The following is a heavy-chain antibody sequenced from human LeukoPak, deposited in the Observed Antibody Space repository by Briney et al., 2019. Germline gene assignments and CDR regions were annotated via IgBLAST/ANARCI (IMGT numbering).Heavy chain of an antibody. D-gene: IGHD2-8*01. J-gene: IGHJ3*02. CDR2: MYIGGST. CDR1: GFSVSRNY. CDR3: AKDSDVYGIESPDALHI. V-gene: IGHV3-66*01. Sequence: GGSLRLSCAASGFSVSRNYMNWVRQAPGKGLEWVSVMYIGGSTYYADSVRGRFTTSRDNSKNTLHLQMDSLRAEDTAVYYCAKDSDVYGIESPDALHIWGQGTMVTVSS.